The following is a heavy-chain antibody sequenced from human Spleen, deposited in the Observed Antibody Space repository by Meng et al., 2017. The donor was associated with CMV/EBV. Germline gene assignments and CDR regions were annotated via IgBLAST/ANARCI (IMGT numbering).Heavy chain of an antibody. CDR1: GDSVSSNSAA. Sequence: SCAISGDSVSSNSAAWNWIRQSPSRGLEWLGRTYYRSKWYNDYAVSVKSRITINPDTSKNQFSLQLNSVTPEDTAVYYYARIMASRNRPTNYYYGMDVWGQGTTVTVSS. CDR2: TYYRSKWYN. D-gene: IGHD1-14*01. J-gene: IGHJ6*02. V-gene: IGHV6-1*01. CDR3: ARIMASRNRPTNYYYGMDV.